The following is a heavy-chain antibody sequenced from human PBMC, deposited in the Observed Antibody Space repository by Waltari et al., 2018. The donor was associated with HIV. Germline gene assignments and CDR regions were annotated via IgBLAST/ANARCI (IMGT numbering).Heavy chain of an antibody. V-gene: IGHV3-30*02. CDR2: TRYDGTNK. CDR1: GFTFSNYG. Sequence: QVHLVESGGGVVQPGGSLSLSCTASGFTFSNYGMHWVRQAPGKGLRWVAFTRYDGTNKYYVDSVKGRFIISRDNSKNTLSLQMHSLRAEDTAVYYCAKAPHHYDSSGPVYWGQGTLVTVSS. J-gene: IGHJ4*02. D-gene: IGHD3-22*01. CDR3: AKAPHHYDSSGPVY.